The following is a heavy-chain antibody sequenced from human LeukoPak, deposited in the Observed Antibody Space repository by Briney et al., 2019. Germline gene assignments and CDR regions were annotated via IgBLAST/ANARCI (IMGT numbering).Heavy chain of an antibody. Sequence: ASVKVSCKASGYTFTSYGISWVRQAPGQGLEWMGWISAYNGNTNYAQKLQGRVTMTTDTSTSTAYMELSGLRSEGTAVYYCARVVTPRYCSTTSCYWKGWFDPWGQGTLVTVSS. CDR1: GYTFTSYG. V-gene: IGHV1-18*01. CDR3: ARVVTPRYCSTTSCYWKGWFDP. CDR2: ISAYNGNT. J-gene: IGHJ5*02. D-gene: IGHD2-2*01.